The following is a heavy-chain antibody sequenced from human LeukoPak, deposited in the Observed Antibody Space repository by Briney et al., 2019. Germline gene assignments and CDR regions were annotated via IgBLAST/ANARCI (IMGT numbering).Heavy chain of an antibody. Sequence: GGSLRLSCEASGFTFSDYYMSWIRQAPGKGLEWVAYISSSGRTIHHADSVKGRFSISRDNAKNSLYLQMNSLRAEDTAVYYCARDWLAGNPYHAFDLWGKGTMVTVSS. CDR3: ARDWLAGNPYHAFDL. D-gene: IGHD3-22*01. CDR2: ISSSGRTI. J-gene: IGHJ3*01. V-gene: IGHV3-11*04. CDR1: GFTFSDYY.